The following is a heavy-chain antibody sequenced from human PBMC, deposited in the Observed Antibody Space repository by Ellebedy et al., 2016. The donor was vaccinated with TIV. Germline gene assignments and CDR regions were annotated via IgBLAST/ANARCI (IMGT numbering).Heavy chain of an antibody. CDR3: ARNMYNGNGGY. CDR1: GGSFSGYD. Sequence: SETLSLTCDVYGGSFSGYDWSWIRQSPGKGLEWIGEINHSGGTNYNPSLKSRLPISVDTSKNQFSLRLTSVTAADTAVYYCARNMYNGNGGYWGPGTQVTVSS. V-gene: IGHV4-34*01. CDR2: INHSGGT. J-gene: IGHJ4*02. D-gene: IGHD1-26*01.